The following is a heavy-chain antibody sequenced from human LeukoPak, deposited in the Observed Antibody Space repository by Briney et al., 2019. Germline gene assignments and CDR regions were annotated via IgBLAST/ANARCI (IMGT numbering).Heavy chain of an antibody. V-gene: IGHV4-61*02. CDR3: ARVYGDYDNWFDP. CDR2: IYTSGST. D-gene: IGHD4-17*01. J-gene: IGHJ5*02. Sequence: PSETLSHTCTVSGGSISSGGYYWSWIRQPAGKGLEWIGRIYTSGSTNYNPSLKSRVTMSVDTSKNQFSLKLSSVTAADTAVYYCARVYGDYDNWFDPWGQGTLVTVSS. CDR1: GGSISSGGYY.